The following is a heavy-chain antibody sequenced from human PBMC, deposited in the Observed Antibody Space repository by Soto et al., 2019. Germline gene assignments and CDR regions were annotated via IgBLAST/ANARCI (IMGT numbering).Heavy chain of an antibody. V-gene: IGHV1-18*01. CDR1: GYTFTSYG. CDR2: INPYNGNT. CDR3: ARVGVGLAAPRVWPY. J-gene: IGHJ4*02. Sequence: ASVKVPCKASGYTFTSYGISWVRQAPGQGLEWMAWINPYNGNTKYAEKFLGRVTVTTDTSTATAYMEVRSLTSDDTAVFYCARVGVGLAAPRVWPYWGQGTPVTVSS. D-gene: IGHD6-13*01.